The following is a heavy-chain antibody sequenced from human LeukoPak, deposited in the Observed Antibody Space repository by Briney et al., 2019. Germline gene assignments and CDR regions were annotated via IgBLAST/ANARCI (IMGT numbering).Heavy chain of an antibody. CDR1: GFTFSSYA. J-gene: IGHJ3*02. V-gene: IGHV3-23*01. CDR2: ISGSGGST. CDR3: AKGLDYGGNSGAFDI. D-gene: IGHD4-23*01. Sequence: GGSLRLSCAASGFTFSSYAMSWVRQAPGKGLEWVSAISGSGGSTYYADSVKGRFTISRDNSKNPLYLQMNSLRAEDTAVYYCAKGLDYGGNSGAFDIWGQGTMVTVSS.